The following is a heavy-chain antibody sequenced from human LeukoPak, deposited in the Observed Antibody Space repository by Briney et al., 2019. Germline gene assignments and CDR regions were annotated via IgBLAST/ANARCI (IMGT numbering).Heavy chain of an antibody. J-gene: IGHJ4*02. CDR2: ISSSSSYI. D-gene: IGHD3-22*01. V-gene: IGHV3-21*01. CDR1: GFTFSSYS. Sequence: GGSLRLSCAASGFTFSSYSMNWVRQAPGKGLEWVSSISSSSSYIHYADSVKGRFTISRDNAKNSLYLQMNSLRAEDTAVYYCARDEKYYYDSSGYYYGDYWGQGTLVTVSS. CDR3: ARDEKYYYDSSGYYYGDY.